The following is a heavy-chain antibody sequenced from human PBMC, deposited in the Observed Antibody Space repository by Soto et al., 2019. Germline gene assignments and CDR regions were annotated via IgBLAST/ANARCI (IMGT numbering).Heavy chain of an antibody. CDR1: GFVFSDYY. Sequence: QVQLVESGGGLVKAGGSLRLSCAASGFVFSDYYMTWIRQAPGKGLEWLTYISSSSSHTNYADSVKGRLTISRDNAKNSVYLQINSLRAEYTAVYYYARRISAHFDYWGQGTLVTVSS. CDR2: ISSSSSHT. J-gene: IGHJ4*02. CDR3: ARRISAHFDY. V-gene: IGHV3-11*05.